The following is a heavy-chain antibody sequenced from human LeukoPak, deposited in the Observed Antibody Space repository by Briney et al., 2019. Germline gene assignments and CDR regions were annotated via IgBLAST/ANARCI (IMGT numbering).Heavy chain of an antibody. Sequence: GGSLRLSCAASGFTFSSYAMSWVRQARGKGLEWVSAISGSGGSTYYADSVKGRFTISRDNSKNTLYLQMNSLRAEDTAVYYCARDYYDSSGYYPPYFDYWGQGTLVTVSS. D-gene: IGHD3-22*01. CDR3: ARDYYDSSGYYPPYFDY. J-gene: IGHJ4*02. CDR1: GFTFSSYA. V-gene: IGHV3-23*01. CDR2: ISGSGGST.